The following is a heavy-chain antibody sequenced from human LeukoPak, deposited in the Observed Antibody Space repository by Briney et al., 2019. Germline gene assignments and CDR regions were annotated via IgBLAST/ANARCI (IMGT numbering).Heavy chain of an antibody. D-gene: IGHD6-13*01. J-gene: IGHJ4*02. CDR3: ARASRGAAAGTVKYYFDY. CDR1: GGTFSSYA. V-gene: IGHV1-8*02. CDR2: MNPNSGNT. Sequence: ASVKVSCKASGGTFSSYAINWVRQATGQGLEWMGWMNPNSGNTGYAQKFQGRVTMTRNTSISTAYMELSSLRSEDTAVYYCARASRGAAAGTVKYYFDYWGQGTLVTVSS.